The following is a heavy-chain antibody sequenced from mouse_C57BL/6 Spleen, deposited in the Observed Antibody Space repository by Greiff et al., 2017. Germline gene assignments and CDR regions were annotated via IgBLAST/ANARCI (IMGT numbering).Heavy chain of an antibody. Sequence: EVQLQQSGPVLVKPGASVKMSCKASGYTFTDYYMNWVKQSHGKSLEWIGVINPYNGGTSYNQKFKGKATLTVDKSSSTAYMELNSLTSEDSAVYYCEYYGSSYVFDYWGQGTTLTVSS. V-gene: IGHV1-19*01. CDR3: EYYGSSYVFDY. J-gene: IGHJ2*01. D-gene: IGHD1-1*01. CDR1: GYTFTDYY. CDR2: INPYNGGT.